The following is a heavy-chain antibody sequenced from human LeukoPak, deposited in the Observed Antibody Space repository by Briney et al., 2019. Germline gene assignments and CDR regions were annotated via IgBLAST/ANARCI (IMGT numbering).Heavy chain of an antibody. CDR2: IIPIFGTA. CDR1: GGTFSSYA. Sequence: ASVKVSCKASGGTFSSYAISWVRQAPGQGLEWMGGIIPIFGTANYAQKFQGRVTITADESTSTAYMELSSLRSEDTAVYYCARESGTTFGVVPFDYWGQGTLVTVSS. CDR3: ARESGTTFGVVPFDY. J-gene: IGHJ4*02. V-gene: IGHV1-69*13. D-gene: IGHD3-3*01.